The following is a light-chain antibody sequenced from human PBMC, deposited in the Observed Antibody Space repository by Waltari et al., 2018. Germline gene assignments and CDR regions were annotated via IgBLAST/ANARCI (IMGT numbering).Light chain of an antibody. J-gene: IGLJ1*01. V-gene: IGLV2-14*03. CDR1: SSDVGGYYS. CDR2: DVS. Sequence: QSALTQPASVSGSPGQSITISCPGTSSDVGGYYSVSWYQQHPVKAPKLIIYDVSNRPSGVSNRFSGSKSGNTASLTISGLQAEDEADYYCSSYTSNSTRVFGTGTKVTVL. CDR3: SSYTSNSTRV.